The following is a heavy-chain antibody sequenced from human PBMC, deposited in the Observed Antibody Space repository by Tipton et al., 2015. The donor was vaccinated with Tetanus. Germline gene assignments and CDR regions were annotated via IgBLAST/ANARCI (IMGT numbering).Heavy chain of an antibody. D-gene: IGHD6-19*01. J-gene: IGHJ4*02. Sequence: GSLRLSCAASGFTFSSYAMSWVRQAPGKGLEWVSAISGSGGSTYYADSVKGRFTISRDNSKNTLYLQMNSLRAEDTAVYYCANRGDQWLVVNDYWGQGTLVTVSS. V-gene: IGHV3-23*01. CDR3: ANRGDQWLVVNDY. CDR2: ISGSGGST. CDR1: GFTFSSYA.